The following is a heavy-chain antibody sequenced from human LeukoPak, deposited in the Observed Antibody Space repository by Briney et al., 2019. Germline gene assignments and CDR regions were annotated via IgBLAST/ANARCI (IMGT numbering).Heavy chain of an antibody. CDR1: GYTFSSYD. J-gene: IGHJ4*02. D-gene: IGHD6-19*01. CDR2: MNPNSGNT. Sequence: ASVKVSCKASGYTFSSYDINWVRQATGQGLEWMGWMNPNSGNTGYAQKFQGRVTITRNTSISTAYMELSSLRSEDTAVYYCATVSDIAVAGYDYWGQGTLVTVSS. CDR3: ATVSDIAVAGYDY. V-gene: IGHV1-8*03.